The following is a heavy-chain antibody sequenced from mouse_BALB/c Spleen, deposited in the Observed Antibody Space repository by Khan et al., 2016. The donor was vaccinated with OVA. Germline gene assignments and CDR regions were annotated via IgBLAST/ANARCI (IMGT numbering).Heavy chain of an antibody. CDR3: ADHLTGWFAY. Sequence: VELVESGGDLVKPGGSLKLSCPASGFTFSSYSMSCVRQTPYKRLEWVASISSGGDYTYYPDSVKGRFTISRDNAKNTLYLQVKVQNSEDTAMYSYADHLTGWFAYWGQGTLVTVSA. CDR2: ISSGGDYT. CDR1: GFTFSSYS. D-gene: IGHD4-1*01. J-gene: IGHJ3*01. V-gene: IGHV5-6*01.